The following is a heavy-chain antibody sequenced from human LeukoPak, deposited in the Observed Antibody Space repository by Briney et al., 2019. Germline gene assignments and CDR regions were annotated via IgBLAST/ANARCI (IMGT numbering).Heavy chain of an antibody. CDR2: IKSDGST. Sequence: GGSLRLSCAASGFTFSSYWMHWVRQAPGKGLVWVSRIKSDGSTNYADSVKGRFTISRDNAKNTLSLQMNSLRAEDTGVYYCARAPSEIGGYYPEYFRHWGQGPLVTVSS. D-gene: IGHD3-22*01. J-gene: IGHJ1*01. CDR1: GFTFSSYW. CDR3: ARAPSEIGGYYPEYFRH. V-gene: IGHV3-74*01.